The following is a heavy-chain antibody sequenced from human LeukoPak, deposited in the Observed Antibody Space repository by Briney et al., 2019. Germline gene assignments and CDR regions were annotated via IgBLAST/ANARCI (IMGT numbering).Heavy chain of an antibody. CDR3: ARVGLDDSSGDA. CDR1: GYSISSGYY. J-gene: IGHJ5*02. D-gene: IGHD3-22*01. Sequence: PSETLSLTCTVSGYSISSGYYWGRIRPPPGKGLEWIGSIYHSGSTYYNPSLKSRVTISVDTSKNQFSLKLSSVTAADTAVYYCARVGLDDSSGDAWGQGTLVTVSS. V-gene: IGHV4-38-2*02. CDR2: IYHSGST.